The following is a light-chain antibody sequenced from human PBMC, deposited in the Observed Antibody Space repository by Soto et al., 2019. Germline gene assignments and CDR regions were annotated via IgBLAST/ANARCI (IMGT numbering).Light chain of an antibody. CDR1: QSVNIY. J-gene: IGKJ4*01. V-gene: IGKV3D-15*01. CDR3: QQYDDWLRLT. Sequence: EIVLTQSPGTLSLSPGERSTLSFRSSQSVNIYLACYQQKPGQAPRLLIFGASSRATGIPARFSGSGSGTEFNLTISSLQSEDFAVYFCQQYDDWLRLTFGGGTKVDI. CDR2: GAS.